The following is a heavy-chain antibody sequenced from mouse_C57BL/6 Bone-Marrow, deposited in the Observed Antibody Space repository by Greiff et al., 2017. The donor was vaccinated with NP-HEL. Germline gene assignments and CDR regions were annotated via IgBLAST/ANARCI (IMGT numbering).Heavy chain of an antibody. CDR1: GYAFRSYW. V-gene: IGHV1-80*01. J-gene: IGHJ4*01. Sequence: QVQLQQSGAELVKPGASVKISCKASGYAFRSYWMNWVKERPGKGLEWIGQIYPGDGDTKYNGKFKGKATLTADNSSSTASLPVSSLTSEDSAVYLCARGDYGSSRFGYAMDYWGQGTSVTVSS. D-gene: IGHD1-1*01. CDR2: IYPGDGDT. CDR3: ARGDYGSSRFGYAMDY.